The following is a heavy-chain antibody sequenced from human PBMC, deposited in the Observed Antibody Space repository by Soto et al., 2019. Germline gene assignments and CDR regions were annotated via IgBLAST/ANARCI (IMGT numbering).Heavy chain of an antibody. Sequence: QVQLVESRGGVVQPGRALRPSCAATGFTFSSYGMHWVRQAPGKGLEWVAVISYDGSNKYYADSVKGRFTISRDNSKNTLYLQMNSLRADDTAVYYCAKDRMSYCTNCICYYYYYGMDVWGQGTTVTVSS. D-gene: IGHD2-8*01. CDR2: ISYDGSNK. J-gene: IGHJ6*02. CDR3: AKDRMSYCTNCICYYYYYGMDV. CDR1: GFTFSSYG. V-gene: IGHV3-30*18.